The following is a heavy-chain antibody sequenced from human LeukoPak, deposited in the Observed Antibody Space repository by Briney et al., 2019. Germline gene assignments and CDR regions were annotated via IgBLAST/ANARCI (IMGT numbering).Heavy chain of an antibody. V-gene: IGHV3-30-3*01. Sequence: GRSLRLSCAASGFTFSSYARHWVRQAPGKGLEWVAVISYDGSNKYYADSVKGRFSISRDNSRNTQNLQMSSLRVEDTAVYYCARETGSAVGSTDFDYWGHGTLVTVSS. J-gene: IGHJ4*01. CDR1: GFTFSSYA. CDR2: ISYDGSNK. D-gene: IGHD4-17*01. CDR3: ARETGSAVGSTDFDY.